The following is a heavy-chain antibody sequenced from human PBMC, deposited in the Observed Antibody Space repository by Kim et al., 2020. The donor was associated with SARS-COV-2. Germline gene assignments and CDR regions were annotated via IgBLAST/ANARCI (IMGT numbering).Heavy chain of an antibody. V-gene: IGHV4-59*01. CDR1: GASISISH. CDR2: IRDTGST. Sequence: SETLSLTCTVSGASISISHWSWSRLPQGKGLEWIGNIRDTGSTLYNPTLTRRVTISLDTSKNQFYLSLNSVTAAATAVYYCARGRASSKPFPYWGQGTLVTVSS. CDR3: ARGRASSKPFPY. J-gene: IGHJ4*02. D-gene: IGHD6-19*01.